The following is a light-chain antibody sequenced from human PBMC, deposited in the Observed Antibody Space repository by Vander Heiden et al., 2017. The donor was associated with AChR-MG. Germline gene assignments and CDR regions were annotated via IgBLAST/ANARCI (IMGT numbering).Light chain of an antibody. CDR2: LGS. CDR3: MQSLQSPNT. J-gene: IGKJ2*01. V-gene: IGKV2-28*01. CDR1: QSLLHRNGYNY. Sequence: DIVMTQSPLSLPVTPGEPASISCRSSQSLLHRNGYNYLDWYLQKPGQSPRLVTYLGSHRASGVPDRFSVSGSGTDFTLEISRVEAEDVGIYYCMQSLQSPNTFGQGTKLEIK.